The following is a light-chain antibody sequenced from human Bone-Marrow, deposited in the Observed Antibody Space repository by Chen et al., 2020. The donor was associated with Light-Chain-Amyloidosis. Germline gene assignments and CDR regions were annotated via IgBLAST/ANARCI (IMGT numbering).Light chain of an antibody. CDR2: KND. Sequence: HSVLTQPPSTSATPVQRVTIPCSGSGSNIGSHDVFWYQQVPGKAPKLLIFKNDQRPSGVPDRFSAFKSGTAASLAIRGLRSEDEADYHCATWDGSLSGVVFGGGTKVTVL. CDR1: GSNIGSHD. J-gene: IGLJ2*01. V-gene: IGLV1-47*01. CDR3: ATWDGSLSGVV.